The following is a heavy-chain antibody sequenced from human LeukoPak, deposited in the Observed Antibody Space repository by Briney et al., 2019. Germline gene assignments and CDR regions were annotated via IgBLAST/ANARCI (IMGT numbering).Heavy chain of an antibody. J-gene: IGHJ4*02. CDR1: GINLRSYA. CDR2: STEGSGTT. Sequence: GGSLRLSCAVSGINLRSYAMNWVRQAPGKGLEWVSGSTEGSGTTYYADSVKGRFTISRDYSKNTLYQQMNSLRAEDTAVYYCAKGLVGDDYWGQGTLVTVSS. V-gene: IGHV3-23*01. CDR3: AKGLVGDDY. D-gene: IGHD2-2*01.